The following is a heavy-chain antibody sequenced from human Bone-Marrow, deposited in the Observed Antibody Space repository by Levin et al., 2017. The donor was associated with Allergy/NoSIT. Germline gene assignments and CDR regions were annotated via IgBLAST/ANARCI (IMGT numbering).Heavy chain of an antibody. V-gene: IGHV3-53*01. CDR3: ARDPSVVGSRIP. CDR1: GFTVGNNY. J-gene: IGHJ3*01. D-gene: IGHD1-26*01. CDR2: IYSFGVT. Sequence: GGSLRLSCAVSGFTVGNNYMAWVRQAPGRRLEWVSLIYSFGVTKYADSVKGRFTISRDSSKNMVYLQMNSLRVEDTGVYYCARDPSVVGSRIPWGQGTMVIVSS.